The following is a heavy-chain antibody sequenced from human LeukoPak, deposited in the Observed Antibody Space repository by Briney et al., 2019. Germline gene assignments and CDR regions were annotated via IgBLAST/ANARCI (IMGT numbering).Heavy chain of an antibody. CDR1: GFTFSSYA. CDR3: AREGDIAVAGRAFDY. J-gene: IGHJ4*02. V-gene: IGHV3-23*01. Sequence: PGASLRLSCAASGFTFSSYAMSWVRQAPGKGLEWVSAISGSGGSTYYADSVKGRFTISRDNSKNTLYLQMNSLRAEDTAVYYCAREGDIAVAGRAFDYWGQGTLVTVSS. CDR2: ISGSGGST. D-gene: IGHD6-19*01.